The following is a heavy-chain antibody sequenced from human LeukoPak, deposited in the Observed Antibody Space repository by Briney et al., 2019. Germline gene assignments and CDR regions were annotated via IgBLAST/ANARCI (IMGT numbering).Heavy chain of an antibody. J-gene: IGHJ4*02. CDR2: ISYDGSNK. CDR1: GFTFSSYG. V-gene: IGHV3-30*18. D-gene: IGHD3-10*01. CDR3: AKGGHRRPFDY. Sequence: GRSLRLSCAASGFTFSSYGMHWVRQAPGKGLEWVAVISYDGSNKYYADSVKGRFTISRDNSKNTLYLQMNSLRAEDTAVYYCAKGGHRRPFDYWGQGTLVTVSS.